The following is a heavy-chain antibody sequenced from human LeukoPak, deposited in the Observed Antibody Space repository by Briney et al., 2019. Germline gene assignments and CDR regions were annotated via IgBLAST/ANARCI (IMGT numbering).Heavy chain of an antibody. J-gene: IGHJ6*03. CDR1: GGSISSYY. CDR3: AREAHYSNYYYYYMDV. V-gene: IGHV4-59*01. Sequence: PSETLSLTCTVSGGSISSYYWSWLRQPPGKGLEYIGYIYYSGSTNYNPSLKSRVTISVDTSKNQFSLKLSSVTAADTAVYYCAREAHYSNYYYYYMDVWGKGTTVTVSS. CDR2: IYYSGST. D-gene: IGHD4-11*01.